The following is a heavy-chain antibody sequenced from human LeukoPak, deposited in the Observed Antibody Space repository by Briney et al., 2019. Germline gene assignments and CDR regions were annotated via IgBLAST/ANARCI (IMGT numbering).Heavy chain of an antibody. V-gene: IGHV1-18*01. Sequence: ASVKASCKASGYTFTSYGISWVRQAPGQGLEWMGWISAYNGNTNYAQKLQGRVTMTRDTSTSTVYMELSSLRSEDTAVYYCASQYNWNGHYGMDVWAKGPRSPSP. CDR3: ASQYNWNGHYGMDV. CDR1: GYTFTSYG. J-gene: IGHJ6*02. CDR2: ISAYNGNT. D-gene: IGHD1-20*01.